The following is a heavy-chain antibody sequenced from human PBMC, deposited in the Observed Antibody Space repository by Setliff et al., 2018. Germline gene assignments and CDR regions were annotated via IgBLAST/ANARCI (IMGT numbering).Heavy chain of an antibody. V-gene: IGHV4-59*11. Sequence: SETLSLTCTVSGDYISSQYWSWIRQPPGKGLEWIGYISNRGSTDYNPSLKSRVTISEDTSRSQFSLKLTSVTTADTAVYYCALSDHYPFYYDYWGLGTLVTSPQ. CDR3: ALSDHYPFYYDY. CDR1: GDYISSQY. D-gene: IGHD3-3*01. J-gene: IGHJ4*02. CDR2: ISNRGST.